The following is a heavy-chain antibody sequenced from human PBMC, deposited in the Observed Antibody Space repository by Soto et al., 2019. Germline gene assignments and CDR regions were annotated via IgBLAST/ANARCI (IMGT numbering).Heavy chain of an antibody. CDR2: IWTSGST. D-gene: IGHD3-16*01. Sequence: EVQLVESGGGLIQPGGSLRLCCEASGFTFSSNDMNWVRQAPGKGLEWVSLIWTSGSTAYADSVKGRFTISRDNSKSALYLHMSSLRAEDTAVYYCATRPLLRGAPWGQGTMVNVSS. CDR1: GFTFSSND. V-gene: IGHV3-53*01. CDR3: ATRPLLRGAP. J-gene: IGHJ3*01.